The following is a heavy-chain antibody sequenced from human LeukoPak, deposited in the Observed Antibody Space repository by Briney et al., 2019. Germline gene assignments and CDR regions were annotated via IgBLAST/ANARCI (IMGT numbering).Heavy chain of an antibody. J-gene: IGHJ6*02. CDR2: INSDGSTI. V-gene: IGHV3-74*01. Sequence: PGGSLRLSCAASGFTFSTSWMHWVRQAPGEGLVWVARINSDGSTINYADSVKGRFTISRDNAKNTLYLQMNSLRAEDSAVYYCARVYRGSSSWLDYYYYGMDVWGQGTTVTVSS. CDR3: ARVYRGSSSWLDYYYYGMDV. D-gene: IGHD6-13*01. CDR1: GFTFSTSW.